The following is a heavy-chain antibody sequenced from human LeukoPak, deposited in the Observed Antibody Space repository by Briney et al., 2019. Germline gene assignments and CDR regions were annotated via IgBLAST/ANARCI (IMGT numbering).Heavy chain of an antibody. CDR2: IVVGSGNT. CDR3: AAEYDSSGYIVGFVGMDV. Sequence: ASVKVSCKASGFTFTSSAVQWVRQARGQRLEWIGWIVVGSGNTNYAQKFQERVTITRDTSTSTACMELSSLRSEDTAVYYCAAEYDSSGYIVGFVGMDVWGQGTTVTVSS. D-gene: IGHD3-22*01. CDR1: GFTFTSSA. J-gene: IGHJ6*02. V-gene: IGHV1-58*01.